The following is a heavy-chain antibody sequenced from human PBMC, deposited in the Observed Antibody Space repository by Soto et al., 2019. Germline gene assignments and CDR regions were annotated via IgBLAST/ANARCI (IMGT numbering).Heavy chain of an antibody. J-gene: IGHJ3*01. CDR1: GFPFKSST. Sequence: SVKVSCKASGFPFKSSTVQWVRQARGQGLEWIGWIAVDSGKTKYAHLIQDRVAITRDLSTSTAYMELSSLRSEDTAVYYCAARHCGGGSCYSHEEAYEGWGQGTVVTVS. CDR3: AARHCGGGSCYSHEEAYEG. CDR2: IAVDSGKT. D-gene: IGHD2-15*01. V-gene: IGHV1-58*01.